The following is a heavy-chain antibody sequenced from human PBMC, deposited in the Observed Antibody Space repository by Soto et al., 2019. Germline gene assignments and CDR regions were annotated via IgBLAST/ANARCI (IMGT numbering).Heavy chain of an antibody. V-gene: IGHV1-18*01. CDR3: ASEGQRGY. J-gene: IGHJ4*02. Sequence: QGQLVPSGAEVKKPGAAVKFSCKTSGYTFSSYGFSWVRQAPGQGLEWICWISGYNGNTNYAQRLPVRLNMTTDTSTSTTYIELRRLRSDDTAVYYCASEGQRGYWGQGALVTVSS. CDR1: GYTFSSYG. D-gene: IGHD6-25*01. CDR2: ISGYNGNT.